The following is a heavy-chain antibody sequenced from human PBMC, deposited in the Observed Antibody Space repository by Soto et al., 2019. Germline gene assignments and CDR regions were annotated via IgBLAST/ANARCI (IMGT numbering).Heavy chain of an antibody. CDR3: AGDRSSSSWFWFDP. CDR2: TYYRSTWYS. D-gene: IGHD6-13*01. Sequence: SQTLSLTCGISGDTVSRNSAALNGIRQSPSRVLEWLGRTYYRSTWYSDYAVSVKGRITINADSSKNHFSLQLNSVSPEDTAVYYCAGDRSSSSWFWFDPWGQGTLVTVSS. CDR1: GDTVSRNSAA. J-gene: IGHJ5*02. V-gene: IGHV6-1*01.